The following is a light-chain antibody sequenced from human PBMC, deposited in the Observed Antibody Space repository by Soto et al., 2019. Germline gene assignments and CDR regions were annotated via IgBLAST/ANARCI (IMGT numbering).Light chain of an antibody. V-gene: IGKV1-39*01. Sequence: DIQMTQSPSSLSVSVGDRVTITCLASQSINNYLNWYLQRPGQAPKLLIRSASTLQRGVPSRFSGSGSRTEFTLTIADLQPDDFGTYYCQQSLTMPINFGHGTRLEIK. CDR1: QSINNY. CDR2: SAS. J-gene: IGKJ5*01. CDR3: QQSLTMPIN.